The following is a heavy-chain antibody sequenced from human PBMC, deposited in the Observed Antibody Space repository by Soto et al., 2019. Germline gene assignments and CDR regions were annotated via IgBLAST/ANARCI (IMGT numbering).Heavy chain of an antibody. D-gene: IGHD6-6*01. CDR1: GFTFSSYD. CDR3: ARSDGPSIAARQTKVAGTGGIDY. V-gene: IGHV3-13*01. J-gene: IGHJ4*02. Sequence: GGSLRLSCAASGFTFSSYDMHWVRQATGKGLEWVSAIGTAGDTYYPGSVKGRFTISRENAKNSLYLQMNSLRAGDTAVYYCARSDGPSIAARQTKVAGTGGIDYWGQGTLVTVSS. CDR2: IGTAGDT.